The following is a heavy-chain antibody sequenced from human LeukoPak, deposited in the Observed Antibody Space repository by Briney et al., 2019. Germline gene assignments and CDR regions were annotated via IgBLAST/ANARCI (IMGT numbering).Heavy chain of an antibody. Sequence: GASVKVSCKVSGYTLTELSMHWVRQAPGKGLEWMGGFDPEDGETIYAQKFQGRVTMTEDTSTDTAYMELSSLRSEDTAVYYCATDRVLRFLEWPNGYFDYWGQGTLVTVSS. D-gene: IGHD3-3*01. J-gene: IGHJ4*02. CDR1: GYTLTELS. CDR2: FDPEDGET. CDR3: ATDRVLRFLEWPNGYFDY. V-gene: IGHV1-24*01.